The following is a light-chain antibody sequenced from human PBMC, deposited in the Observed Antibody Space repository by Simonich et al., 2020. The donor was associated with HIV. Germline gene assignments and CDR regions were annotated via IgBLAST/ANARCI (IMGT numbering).Light chain of an antibody. CDR2: LGS. CDR1: QSLLSSNGLNY. Sequence: DIVMTQSPLSLPVTPGEPASISCRHSQSLLSSNGLNYLDWYLRKPEQSPQLLIYLGSNRASGVPDRFSGSGSGTDFTLKISRVEAEDVGVYYCMQTLQTPFTFGPGTKVDIK. CDR3: MQTLQTPFT. J-gene: IGKJ3*01. V-gene: IGKV2-28*01.